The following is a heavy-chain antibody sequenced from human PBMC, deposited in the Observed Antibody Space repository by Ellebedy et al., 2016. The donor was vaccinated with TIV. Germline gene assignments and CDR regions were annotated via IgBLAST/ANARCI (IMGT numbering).Heavy chain of an antibody. CDR2: INPNSGDT. Sequence: ASVKVSCKTSGYTFTGFYMHWVRQAPGQGLEWMGWINPNSGDTNYAQKFQGRVTMARDTSISTAYMEVNRLTSDDTAVYYCARSMTMIVVVGTRDPRFPQPLDVWGQGTTVTVSS. D-gene: IGHD3-22*01. J-gene: IGHJ6*02. V-gene: IGHV1-2*02. CDR3: ARSMTMIVVVGTRDPRFPQPLDV. CDR1: GYTFTGFY.